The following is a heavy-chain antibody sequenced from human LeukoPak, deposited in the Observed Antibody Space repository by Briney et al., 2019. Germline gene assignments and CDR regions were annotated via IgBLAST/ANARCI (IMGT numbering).Heavy chain of an antibody. Sequence: PGRSLRLSCAASGFTSTDYCTHWVRQAPGKGLEWVADISYDGSNKYYADSVKGRFTISRDNSKNTLYLQMNSLRAEDTAVYYCARDFGYLWGRGTLVTVSS. CDR2: ISYDGSNK. J-gene: IGHJ4*02. V-gene: IGHV3-30*03. CDR3: ARDFGYL. D-gene: IGHD3-10*01. CDR1: GFTSTDYC.